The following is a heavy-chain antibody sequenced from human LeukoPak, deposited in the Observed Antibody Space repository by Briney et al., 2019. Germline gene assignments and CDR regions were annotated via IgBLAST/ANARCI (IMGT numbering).Heavy chain of an antibody. D-gene: IGHD6-13*01. CDR1: GGSSSGYY. CDR3: AGIRIAAAGTEGYFDY. V-gene: IGHV4-34*01. Sequence: PSETLSLTCAVYGGSSSGYYWSWIRQPPGKGLEWIGEINHSGSTNYNPSLKSRVTISVDTSKNQFSLKLSSVTAADTAVYYCAGIRIAAAGTEGYFDYWGQGTLVTVSS. CDR2: INHSGST. J-gene: IGHJ4*02.